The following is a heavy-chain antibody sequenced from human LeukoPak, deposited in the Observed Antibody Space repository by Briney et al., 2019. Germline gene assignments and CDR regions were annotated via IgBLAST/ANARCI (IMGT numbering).Heavy chain of an antibody. CDR2: INWNGGST. Sequence: GGSLRLSCGASGFTFSSYGMSWVRQAPGKGLEWVSGINWNGGSTGYADSVKGRFTISRDNAKNSLYLQMNSLRAEDTAVYYCAKGSVRAAAGNFDYWGQGTLVTVSS. V-gene: IGHV3-20*04. J-gene: IGHJ4*02. D-gene: IGHD6-13*01. CDR3: AKGSVRAAAGNFDY. CDR1: GFTFSSYG.